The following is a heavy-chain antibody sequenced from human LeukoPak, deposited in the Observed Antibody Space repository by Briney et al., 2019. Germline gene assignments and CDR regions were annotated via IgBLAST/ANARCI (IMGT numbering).Heavy chain of an antibody. D-gene: IGHD3-16*01. CDR1: GLSFDDFA. CDR2: ISWNSNSI. CDR3: VKDIREGGGSRDEEGFSYYYYGLDV. V-gene: IGHV3-9*01. Sequence: PGRSLRLSCVASGLSFDDFAMHWVRQAPGKGLEWVSVISWNSNSIAYADSVKGRFIISRDNAKNSVYLQMNSLKTEDTALYFCVKDIREGGGSRDEEGFSYYYYGLDVWGQGTTVVVSS. J-gene: IGHJ6*02.